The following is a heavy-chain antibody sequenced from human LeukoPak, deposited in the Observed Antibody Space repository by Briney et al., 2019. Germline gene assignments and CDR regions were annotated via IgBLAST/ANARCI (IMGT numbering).Heavy chain of an antibody. Sequence: ASVKVSCKASGYTFTGYYMHWVRQAPGQGLEWMGWINPNSGGTNYAQKFQGRVTMTRDTSISTAYMELSSLRSEDTAVYYCARATTRRYPLNAFDIWGQGTMVTVSS. V-gene: IGHV1-2*02. CDR1: GYTFTGYY. CDR3: ARATTRRYPLNAFDI. CDR2: INPNSGGT. D-gene: IGHD3-16*02. J-gene: IGHJ3*02.